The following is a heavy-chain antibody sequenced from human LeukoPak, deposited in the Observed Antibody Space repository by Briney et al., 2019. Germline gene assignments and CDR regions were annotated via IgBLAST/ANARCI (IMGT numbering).Heavy chain of an antibody. J-gene: IGHJ5*02. CDR1: GGSFSGYY. CDR3: ARGSRYCSSTSCSNWFDP. V-gene: IGHV4-34*01. CDR2: INHSGST. Sequence: KPSETLSLTCAVYGGSFSGYYWSWIRQPPGKGLEWIGEINHSGSTNYNPSLKSRVTISVDTSKNQFSLKLSSVTAADTAVYYCARGSRYCSSTSCSNWFDPWGQGTLVTVSS. D-gene: IGHD2-2*01.